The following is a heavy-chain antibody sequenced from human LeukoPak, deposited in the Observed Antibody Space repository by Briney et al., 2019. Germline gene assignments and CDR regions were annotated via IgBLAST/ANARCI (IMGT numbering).Heavy chain of an antibody. D-gene: IGHD2-21*01. CDR1: GFTVSNNY. CDR2: IYSAGST. Sequence: GGSLRLSCAASGFTVSNNYMTWVRQAPGKGLEWVSLIYSAGSTYYADSVKGRFTISRNNSKNTVYLQMNSLRAEDTAVYYCARNIPVTRWGYWGQGTLVTVSS. J-gene: IGHJ4*02. CDR3: ARNIPVTRWGY. V-gene: IGHV3-66*01.